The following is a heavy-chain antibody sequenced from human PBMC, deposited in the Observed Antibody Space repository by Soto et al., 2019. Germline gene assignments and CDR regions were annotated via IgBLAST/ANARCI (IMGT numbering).Heavy chain of an antibody. V-gene: IGHV3-23*01. CDR3: ASHTYYYDSSGYPDDY. J-gene: IGHJ4*02. D-gene: IGHD3-22*01. Sequence: EVQLLESGGGLVQPGGSLRLSCAASGFTFSSYAMSWVRQAPGKGLEWVSAISGSGGSTYYADSVKGRFTISRDNSKNTLYLQMNSLRAEDTAVYYCASHTYYYDSSGYPDDYWGQGTLVTVSS. CDR1: GFTFSSYA. CDR2: ISGSGGST.